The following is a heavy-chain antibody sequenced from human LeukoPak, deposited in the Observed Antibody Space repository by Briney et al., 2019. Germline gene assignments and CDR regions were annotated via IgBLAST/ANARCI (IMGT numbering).Heavy chain of an antibody. Sequence: ASVKVSCKASGYTFSAYSIHWVRQAPGQGLEWMGWINPDSGDTNYAQKFQGWVTMTRDTSISTAYMEVRRLRSDDTAVYYCARITSGYYAYFDFWGQGTLVTVSS. CDR3: ARITSGYYAYFDF. D-gene: IGHD3-22*01. CDR2: INPDSGDT. J-gene: IGHJ4*02. V-gene: IGHV1-2*04. CDR1: GYTFSAYS.